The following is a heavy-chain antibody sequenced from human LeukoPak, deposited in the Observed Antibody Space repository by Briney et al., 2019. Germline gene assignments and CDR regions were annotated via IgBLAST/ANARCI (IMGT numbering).Heavy chain of an antibody. CDR1: GYTFTGYY. CDR3: ARDEGYGDLSDAFDI. V-gene: IGHV1-2*02. J-gene: IGHJ3*02. D-gene: IGHD4-17*01. Sequence: GASVKVSCKASGYTFTGYYMHWVRQAPGQGLEWMGWINPNSGGTNYAQKFQGRVTMTRDTSISTAYMELSRLRSDDTAAYYCARDEGYGDLSDAFDIWGQGTMVTVSS. CDR2: INPNSGGT.